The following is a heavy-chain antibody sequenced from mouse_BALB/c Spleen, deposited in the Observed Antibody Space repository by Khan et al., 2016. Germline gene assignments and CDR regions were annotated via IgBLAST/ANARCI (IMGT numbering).Heavy chain of an antibody. CDR1: GYTFTSYW. CDR2: IDPGSGST. D-gene: IGHD2-1*01. V-gene: IGHV1S41*01. CDR3: ARGGNYSLYRYYDV. J-gene: IGHJ1*01. Sequence: DLVKPGASVKLSCTASGYTFTSYWINWIKQRPGQGLEWIGRIDPGSGSTYYNEMFKGKATLTVDTSSSTAYIQLSSLSSEDSAVYFCARGGNYSLYRYYDVWGAASTVTVSS.